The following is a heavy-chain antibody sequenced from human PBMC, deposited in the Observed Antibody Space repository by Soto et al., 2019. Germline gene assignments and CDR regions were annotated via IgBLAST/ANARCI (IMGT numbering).Heavy chain of an antibody. CDR2: IRSKANSYAT. J-gene: IGHJ3*01. CDR1: GFNFSGSA. V-gene: IGHV3-73*01. D-gene: IGHD3-22*01. CDR3: ARGDYHDTSGPFSDAFDV. Sequence: GGSLRLSCAASGFNFSGSAMHWVRQASGKGLEWVGRIRSKANSYATAYAASVKGRFTISRDDSKNTAYLQMNSLRAEDTAVYYCARGDYHDTSGPFSDAFDVWGQGTMVTVSS.